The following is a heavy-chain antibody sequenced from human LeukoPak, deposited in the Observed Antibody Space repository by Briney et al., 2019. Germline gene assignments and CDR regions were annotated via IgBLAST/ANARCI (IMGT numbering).Heavy chain of an antibody. D-gene: IGHD4-17*01. CDR3: ANTAPTVRERIYGMDV. CDR1: GFTFSSYA. Sequence: GGSLRLSCAASGFTFSSYAMCWVRQAPGKGLEWVSAISGSGGSTYYADSVKGRFTISRDNSKNTLYLQMNSLRAEDTAVYYCANTAPTVRERIYGMDVWGQGTTVTVSS. J-gene: IGHJ6*02. V-gene: IGHV3-23*01. CDR2: ISGSGGST.